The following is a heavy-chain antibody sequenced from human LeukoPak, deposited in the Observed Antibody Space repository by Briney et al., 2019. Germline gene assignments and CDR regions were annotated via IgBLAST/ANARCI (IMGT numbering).Heavy chain of an antibody. D-gene: IGHD2-2*01. J-gene: IGHJ4*02. CDR1: GFTFSSYW. V-gene: IGHV3-7*03. CDR2: IKQDGSEK. CDR3: YLQPVANNVVVPPTTE. Sequence: PGGSLRLSCAASGFTFSSYWMSWVRQAPGKGLEWVANIKQDGSEKYYVDSVKGRFTISRDNAKNSLYLQMNSLRAEDTAVYYCYLQPVANNVVVPPTTEGGQGTLVTVSS.